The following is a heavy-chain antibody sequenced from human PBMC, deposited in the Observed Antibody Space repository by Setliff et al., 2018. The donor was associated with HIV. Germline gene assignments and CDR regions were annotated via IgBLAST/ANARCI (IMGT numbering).Heavy chain of an antibody. V-gene: IGHV4-4*08. CDR1: GASLSAFY. CDR2: IYSSVGI. J-gene: IGHJ4*02. CDR3: AGGGQWRPDY. D-gene: IGHD6-19*01. Sequence: PSETLSLTCTVSGASLSAFYWSWIRQPPGKGLEWLGYIYSSVGINYNPSLEGRITMSIDTSKSQFSLQLTSVTAADTAMYFCAGGGQWRPDYWGLGTLVTVSS.